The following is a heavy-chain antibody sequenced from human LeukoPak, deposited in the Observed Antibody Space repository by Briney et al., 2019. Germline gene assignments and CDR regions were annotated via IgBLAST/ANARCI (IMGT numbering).Heavy chain of an antibody. V-gene: IGHV3-64D*06. Sequence: GGSLILSCSASGFTFSSYAMHWVRQAPGKGLEYVSAISSNGGSTYYADSVKGRFTISRDNSKNTLYLQMSSLRAEDTAVYYCVKVQIAEENDYWGQGTLVTVSS. D-gene: IGHD6-13*01. CDR3: VKVQIAEENDY. CDR1: GFTFSSYA. CDR2: ISSNGGST. J-gene: IGHJ4*02.